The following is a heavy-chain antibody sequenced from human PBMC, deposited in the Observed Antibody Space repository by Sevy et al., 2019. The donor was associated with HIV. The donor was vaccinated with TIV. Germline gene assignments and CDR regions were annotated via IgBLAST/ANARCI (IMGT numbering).Heavy chain of an antibody. Sequence: GGSLRLSCAASGFTFSSYGMHWVRQAPGKGLEWVAFIRYDGSNKYYADSVKGRFTISRDNSKNTLYLQMNSLRAKDTAVYYCAKTGDYYYGMDVWGQGTTVTVSS. V-gene: IGHV3-30*02. CDR3: AKTGDYYYGMDV. J-gene: IGHJ6*02. CDR2: IRYDGSNK. D-gene: IGHD3-10*01. CDR1: GFTFSSYG.